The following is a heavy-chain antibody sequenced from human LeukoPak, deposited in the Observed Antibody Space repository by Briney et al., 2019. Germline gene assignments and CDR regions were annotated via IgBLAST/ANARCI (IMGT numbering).Heavy chain of an antibody. Sequence: PGGSLRLSCAASGFIFSTYSMSWVRQAPGKGLEWVSYISSSSSSTIYYADSVRGRFTISRDNAKNSLFLQMNSLRDEDTAVYYCARDYGYCSIWGQGTLVTVSS. V-gene: IGHV3-48*02. CDR1: GFIFSTYS. D-gene: IGHD6-13*01. J-gene: IGHJ4*02. CDR3: ARDYGYCSI. CDR2: ISSSSSSTI.